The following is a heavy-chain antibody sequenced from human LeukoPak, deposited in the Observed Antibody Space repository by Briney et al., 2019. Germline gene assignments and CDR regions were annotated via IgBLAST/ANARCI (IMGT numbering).Heavy chain of an antibody. CDR3: AREADDYGDQGWFDP. CDR1: GYTFTSYY. V-gene: IGHV1-46*01. CDR2: INPSGGST. J-gene: IGHJ5*02. D-gene: IGHD4-17*01. Sequence: ASVKVSCKASGYTFTSYYMHWVRQAPGQGLEWMGIINPSGGSTSYAQKFQGRVTMTRDTSTSTVYMELSSLRSEDTAVYYCAREADDYGDQGWFDPWGQETLVTVPS.